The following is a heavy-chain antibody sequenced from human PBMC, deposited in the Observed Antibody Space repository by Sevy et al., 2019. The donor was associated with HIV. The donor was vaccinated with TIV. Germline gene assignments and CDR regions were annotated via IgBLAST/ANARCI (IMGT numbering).Heavy chain of an antibody. Sequence: GGSLRLSCAASGFTFSDYCMSWIRQAPGKGLEWVSCISSSGSTIYYADSVKGRFTISRDNAKNSLYLQMNSLRAEDTAVYYCAREYLDSSSWYLEFYGMDVWGQGTTVTVSS. V-gene: IGHV3-11*01. J-gene: IGHJ6*02. CDR3: AREYLDSSSWYLEFYGMDV. CDR1: GFTFSDYC. CDR2: ISSSGSTI. D-gene: IGHD6-13*01.